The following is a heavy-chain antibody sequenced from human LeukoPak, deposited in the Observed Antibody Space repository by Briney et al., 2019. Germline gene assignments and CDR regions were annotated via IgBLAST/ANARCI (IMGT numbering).Heavy chain of an antibody. V-gene: IGHV4-34*01. CDR1: GGSFSGYY. CDR3: ARKPYYYDSSGRYGMDV. J-gene: IGHJ6*02. CDR2: INHSGST. Sequence: SETLSLTCAVYGGSFSGYYWSWIRQPPGKGLEWIGGINHSGSTNYNPSLKSRVTISVDTSKNQFSLKLSSVTAADTAVYYCARKPYYYDSSGRYGMDVWGQGTTVTVSS. D-gene: IGHD3-22*01.